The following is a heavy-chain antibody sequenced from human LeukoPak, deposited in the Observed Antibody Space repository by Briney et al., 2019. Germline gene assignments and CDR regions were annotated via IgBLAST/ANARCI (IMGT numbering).Heavy chain of an antibody. CDR3: ARPNPAFGY. Sequence: GGSLRLSCAASGFIFTSYAMGWVRQAPGKGLEWVSGISDNSGRTYYADSVKGRLTISRDDSKNTLYLQLNSLRAEDTAVYYCARPNPAFGYWGQGTLVTVSS. CDR2: ISDNSGRT. D-gene: IGHD1-14*01. CDR1: GFIFTSYA. V-gene: IGHV3-23*01. J-gene: IGHJ4*02.